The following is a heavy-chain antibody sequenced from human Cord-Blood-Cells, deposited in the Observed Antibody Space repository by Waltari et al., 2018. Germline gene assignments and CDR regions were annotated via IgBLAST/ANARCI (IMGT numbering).Heavy chain of an antibody. Sequence: EVRLVASGGGLVQPGGSLRLTCGASGFTVSSNYVSWVRQAPGKGLEWVSVIYSGGSTYYADSVKGRFTISRDNSKNTLYLQMNSLRAEDTAVYYCARVGYSGSYYNWFDPWGQGTLVTVSS. CDR1: GFTVSSNY. J-gene: IGHJ5*02. CDR2: IYSGGST. D-gene: IGHD1-26*01. CDR3: ARVGYSGSYYNWFDP. V-gene: IGHV3-66*01.